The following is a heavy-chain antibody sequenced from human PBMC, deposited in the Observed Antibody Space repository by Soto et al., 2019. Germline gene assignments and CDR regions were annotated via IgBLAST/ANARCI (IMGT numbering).Heavy chain of an antibody. CDR2: IYHSGST. V-gene: IGHV4-30-2*01. D-gene: IGHD4-17*01. CDR1: GGSISSGGYS. Sequence: QLQLQESGSGLVKPSETLSLTCAVAGGSISSGGYSWNWIRLPPGKGLEWIGYIYHSGSTYYNPSLKSRVTISLDRSKDQFSLKLSSVTAADTAVYYCATMTTLTTRAIDIWGQGTMVTVSS. CDR3: ATMTTLTTRAIDI. J-gene: IGHJ3*02.